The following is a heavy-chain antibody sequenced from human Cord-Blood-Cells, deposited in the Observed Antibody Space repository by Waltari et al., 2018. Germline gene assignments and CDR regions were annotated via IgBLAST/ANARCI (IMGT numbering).Heavy chain of an antibody. CDR1: GYTFTSYD. J-gene: IGHJ4*02. V-gene: IGHV1-8*01. CDR3: ARFPTVAGKALDY. CDR2: VNPNRGNT. D-gene: IGHD6-19*01. Sequence: QVQLVQSGAEVKKPGASVKVSCKASGYTFTSYDINWVRQATGQGLEWMGWVNPNRGNTGYAQKFQGRVTMTRNTSISTAYMELGSLRSEDTAVYYCARFPTVAGKALDYWGQGTLVTVSS.